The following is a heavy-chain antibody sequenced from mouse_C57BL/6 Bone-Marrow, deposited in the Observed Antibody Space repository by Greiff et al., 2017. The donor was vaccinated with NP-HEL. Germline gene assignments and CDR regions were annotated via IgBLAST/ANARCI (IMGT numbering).Heavy chain of an antibody. CDR1: GYTFTGYW. V-gene: IGHV1-9*01. CDR2: ILPGSGST. CDR3: ARGEAYYYGSSYWYFDV. Sequence: VKLMESGAELMKPGASMKLSCKATGYTFTGYWIEWVKQRPGHGLEWIGEILPGSGSTNYNEKFKGKATFTADTSSNTAYMQLSSLTTEDSAIYYCARGEAYYYGSSYWYFDVWGTGTTVTVSS. J-gene: IGHJ1*03. D-gene: IGHD1-1*01.